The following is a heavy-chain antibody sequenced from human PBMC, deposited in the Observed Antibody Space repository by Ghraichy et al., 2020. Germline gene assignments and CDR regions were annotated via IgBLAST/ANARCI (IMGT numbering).Heavy chain of an antibody. CDR2: ISSSSSFI. J-gene: IGHJ4*02. D-gene: IGHD6-19*01. Sequence: GGSLRLSCAASGFTFISYSMNWVRQSPGKGLEWVSYISSSSSFIYYADSVKGRFTISRDDAKNSLYLQMNSLRDEDTAVYYCARDKQGLAYYFDHWGLGTLVTVSS. V-gene: IGHV3-48*02. CDR1: GFTFISYS. CDR3: ARDKQGLAYYFDH.